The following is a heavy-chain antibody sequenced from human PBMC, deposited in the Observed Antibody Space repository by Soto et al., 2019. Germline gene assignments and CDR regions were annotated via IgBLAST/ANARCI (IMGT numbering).Heavy chain of an antibody. CDR2: ISGGVDST. D-gene: IGHD6-13*01. CDR1: GCTFNRYA. V-gene: IGHV3-23*01. J-gene: IGHJ6*02. CDR3: AVGRVAATPYHYYSGMDV. Sequence: EVQMLESGGGLVQPGGSLRLSCAASGCTFNRYAFHWVRQAPGKGLEWVSAISGGVDSTFYADSVKGRFTISRDNSKNIQYLQMNNLRAEDTAIYYCAVGRVAATPYHYYSGMDVWGQGTTVTVSS.